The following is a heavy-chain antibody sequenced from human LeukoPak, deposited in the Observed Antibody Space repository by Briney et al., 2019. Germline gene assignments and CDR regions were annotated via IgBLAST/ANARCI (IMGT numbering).Heavy chain of an antibody. CDR3: ARGSGGRSDY. V-gene: IGHV4-34*01. D-gene: IGHD4-23*01. J-gene: IGHJ4*02. CDR1: GGSFSSYY. Sequence: SETLSLTCAVYGGSFSSYYWTWIRQPPGKGLEWIGEINHSGSTNYTPSLKSRVSISVDTSKNQFSLKLSSVTAADTAVYFCARGSGGRSDYWGQGTLVTVSS. CDR2: INHSGST.